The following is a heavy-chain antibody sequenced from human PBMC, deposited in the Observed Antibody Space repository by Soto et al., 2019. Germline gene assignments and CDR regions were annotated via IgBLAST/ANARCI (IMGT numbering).Heavy chain of an antibody. V-gene: IGHV4-59*01. CDR3: ARGGRGSGLYFLYYFDL. D-gene: IGHD6-19*01. J-gene: IGHJ4*02. Sequence: QVQLQESGPGLVKPSETLSLTCSVSAGSLSNYYWTWIRQSPGMGLEWIGEIYHTGSTKYNPSLKSRVAISVDMSKNQFSRTLSSVTPADTAVYYCARGGRGSGLYFLYYFDLWGQGTLITVSS. CDR1: AGSLSNYY. CDR2: IYHTGST.